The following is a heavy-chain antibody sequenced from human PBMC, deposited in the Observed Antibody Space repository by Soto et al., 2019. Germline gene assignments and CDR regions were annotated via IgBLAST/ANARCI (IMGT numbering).Heavy chain of an antibody. V-gene: IGHV1-18*01. J-gene: IGHJ5*02. CDR3: ARDYAFGELFDP. CDR2: ISAYNGNT. Sequence: QVQLGQSGAEVKKPGASVKVACKAYGYTFTGYGISWVRQAPGPGLEWMGWISAYNGNTNYAQKLQGRVTMTTDTSTSTAYMELRSLRSYDTAVYYCARDYAFGELFDPWGQGTLVTVSS. CDR1: GYTFTGYG. D-gene: IGHD3-10*01.